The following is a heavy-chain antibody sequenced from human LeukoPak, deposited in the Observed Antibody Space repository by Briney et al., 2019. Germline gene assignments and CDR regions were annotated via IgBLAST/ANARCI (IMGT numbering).Heavy chain of an antibody. CDR2: ISGSGRST. J-gene: IGHJ4*02. CDR3: AKDRAAMGDFDY. Sequence: QPGGSLRLSCAASGFTFNSYALTWVRQAPGKGLESVSTISGSGRSTFYAGPVKGRLTISRDNSKNTLYLQMNSLRAEDTAVYYCAKDRAAMGDFDYWGQGTLVTVSS. CDR1: GFTFNSYA. V-gene: IGHV3-23*01. D-gene: IGHD5-18*01.